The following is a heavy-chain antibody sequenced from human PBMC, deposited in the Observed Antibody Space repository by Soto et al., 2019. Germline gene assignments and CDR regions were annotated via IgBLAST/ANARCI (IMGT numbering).Heavy chain of an antibody. CDR1: GFVFSNAW. J-gene: IGHJ4*01. V-gene: IGHV3-15*07. Sequence: EVQLVDSGGDLVKPGGSLRLSCAGSGFVFSNAWINWVRQAPGKGLEWVGRIKSKALGGTTDFAAPVRGRFAITRDDSRNMAYMQMNSLNTEDTAVYYCTTDSYSTMIEVRFVYWGHGTPVTVSS. CDR3: TTDSYSTMIEVRFVY. D-gene: IGHD3-22*01. CDR2: IKSKALGGTT.